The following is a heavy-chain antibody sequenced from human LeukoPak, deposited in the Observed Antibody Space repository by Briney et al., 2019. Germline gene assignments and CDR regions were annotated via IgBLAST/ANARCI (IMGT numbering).Heavy chain of an antibody. CDR3: ARSQYYDMLTGYYANGDPLYFDY. D-gene: IGHD3-9*01. J-gene: IGHJ4*02. Sequence: VASVKVSCKASGGTFSSYAISWVRQAPGQGLEWMGGIIPISGTANYAQKFQGRVTITADESTSTAYMELSSLRSEDTAVYYCARSQYYDMLTGYYANGDPLYFDYWGQGTLVTVSS. CDR2: IIPISGTA. CDR1: GGTFSSYA. V-gene: IGHV1-69*13.